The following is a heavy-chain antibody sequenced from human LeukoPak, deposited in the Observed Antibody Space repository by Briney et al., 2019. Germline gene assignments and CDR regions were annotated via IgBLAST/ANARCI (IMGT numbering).Heavy chain of an antibody. CDR1: GFTFSSYA. Sequence: PGGSLRLSCAASGFTFSSYAMHWVRQAPGKGLEWVAVISYDGSNKYYADSVKGRFTISRDDSKNTLYLQMNSLRAEDTAVYYCARGKDSSGWYVDYWGQGTLVTVSS. V-gene: IGHV3-30*04. CDR3: ARGKDSSGWYVDY. CDR2: ISYDGSNK. D-gene: IGHD6-19*01. J-gene: IGHJ4*02.